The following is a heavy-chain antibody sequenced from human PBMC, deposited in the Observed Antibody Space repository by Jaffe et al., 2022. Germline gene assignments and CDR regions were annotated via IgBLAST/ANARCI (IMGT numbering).Heavy chain of an antibody. D-gene: IGHD7-27*01. Sequence: QVQLQESGPGLVKPSETLSLTCTVSGYSIRSAYKWGWVRQPPGKGLEWIGKISHSGTTYYNPSLKSRLTISIDTSKNQFSLKLNSVTAADTAVYYCARRDWGPPGELDRWGQGILVTVSS. CDR1: GYSIRSAYK. CDR3: ARRDWGPPGELDR. V-gene: IGHV4-38-2*02. CDR2: ISHSGTT. J-gene: IGHJ5*02.